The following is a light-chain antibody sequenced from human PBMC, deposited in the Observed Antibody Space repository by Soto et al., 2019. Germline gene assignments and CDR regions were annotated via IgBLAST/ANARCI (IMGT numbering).Light chain of an antibody. CDR3: QQYNNWPPRVT. Sequence: EIVMTQSPATLSVSPGERATLSCRASQSVSANLAWYQQKPGQAPRLLIYGASTRATGVPARFSGSGSGTEFPLTIISLQSEDFAVYYCQQYNNWPPRVTFGPGTKVDIK. CDR2: GAS. V-gene: IGKV3-15*01. J-gene: IGKJ3*01. CDR1: QSVSAN.